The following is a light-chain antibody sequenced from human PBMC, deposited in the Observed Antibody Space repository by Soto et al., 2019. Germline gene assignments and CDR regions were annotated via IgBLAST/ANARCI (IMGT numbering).Light chain of an antibody. CDR3: QQYDNLPPWT. V-gene: IGKV3-15*01. CDR2: GAS. J-gene: IGKJ1*01. Sequence: EVVMTQSPATLSVSPGERATLSCRASQSVGSYLAWYQHKPGQAPRLLIYGASIRATGVPARFSGSGSGTEFTLTISSLQSEDFAVYFCQQYDNLPPWTFGLWTTVEVK. CDR1: QSVGSY.